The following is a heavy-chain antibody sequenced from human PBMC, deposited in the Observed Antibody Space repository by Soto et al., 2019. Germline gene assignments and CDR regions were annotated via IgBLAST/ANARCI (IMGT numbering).Heavy chain of an antibody. CDR2: TYFRSKWSN. CDR3: AREYSDAFDV. Sequence: QVQLQQSGPGLVKPSQTLSLTCAISGDSVSTNSAAWNWIRQSPSRGLEWLGRTYFRSKWSNDYVESLKXXIXIXXDTSKNQFSLLLNSVTPEDTAVYYCAREYSDAFDVWGQGTMVTVSS. D-gene: IGHD2-15*01. J-gene: IGHJ3*01. V-gene: IGHV6-1*01. CDR1: GDSVSTNSAA.